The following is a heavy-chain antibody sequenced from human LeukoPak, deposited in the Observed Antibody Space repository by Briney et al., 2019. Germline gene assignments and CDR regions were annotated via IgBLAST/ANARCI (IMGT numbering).Heavy chain of an antibody. CDR1: GFTFSNAW. Sequence: GGSLRLSCAASGFTFSNAWMSWVRQAPGKGLEWVGRIKSKTDGGTTDYAAPVKGRFTISRDDSKNTLYLQMNSLKTEDTAVYYCTTFKNYYDSSGSPYWGQGTLVTVSS. J-gene: IGHJ4*02. CDR2: IKSKTDGGTT. CDR3: TTFKNYYDSSGSPY. V-gene: IGHV3-15*01. D-gene: IGHD3-22*01.